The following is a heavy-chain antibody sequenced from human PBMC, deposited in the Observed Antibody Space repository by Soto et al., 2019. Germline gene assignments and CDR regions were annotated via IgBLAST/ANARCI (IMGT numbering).Heavy chain of an antibody. D-gene: IGHD3-22*01. Sequence: GGSLRLSCAASGFTFSSYAMSWVRQAPGKGLEWVSAISGSGGSTYYADSAKGRFTISRDNSKNTLYLQMNSLRAEDTAVYYCAKDMYDSSGYYHYWGQGTLVTVSS. V-gene: IGHV3-23*01. J-gene: IGHJ4*02. CDR1: GFTFSSYA. CDR3: AKDMYDSSGYYHY. CDR2: ISGSGGST.